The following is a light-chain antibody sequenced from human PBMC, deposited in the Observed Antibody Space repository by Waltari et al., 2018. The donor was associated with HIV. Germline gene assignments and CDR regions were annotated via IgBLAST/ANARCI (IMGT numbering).Light chain of an antibody. J-gene: IGLJ1*01. CDR1: SLRSYY. CDR3: HSRDSSGYSYV. Sequence: SSELTQDPDVSVALGQTLKLTCQGDSLRSYYANWYQQKPGQAPVLVLHGKNSRPSGVPDRFSGSTSGSTASLTITGAQAEDEAVYHCHSRDSSGYSYVFGNGTQVTVL. V-gene: IGLV3-19*01. CDR2: GKN.